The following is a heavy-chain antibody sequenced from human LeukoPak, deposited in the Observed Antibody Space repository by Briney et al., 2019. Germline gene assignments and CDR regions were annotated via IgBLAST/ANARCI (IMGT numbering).Heavy chain of an antibody. CDR3: AALDYGDYAYFLY. D-gene: IGHD4-17*01. J-gene: IGHJ4*02. V-gene: IGHV4-34*01. CDR2: INHSGST. Sequence: SETLSLTCAVYGGSFSGYYWSWIRQPPGKGLEWIGEINHSGSTNYNPSLKSRVTISVDTSKNQFSLKLSSVTAADTAVYYCAALDYGDYAYFLYWGQGTLVTVSS. CDR1: GGSFSGYY.